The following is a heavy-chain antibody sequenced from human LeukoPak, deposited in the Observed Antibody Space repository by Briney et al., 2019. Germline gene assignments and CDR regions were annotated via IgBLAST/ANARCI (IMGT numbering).Heavy chain of an antibody. CDR2: FDPEDGET. J-gene: IGHJ3*02. D-gene: IGHD2-21*02. Sequence: ASVKVSCKVSGYTLTELSMQWVRQAPGKGLEWIGGFDPEDGETIYAQKFQGRVTMTEDTSTDTAYMELSSLRSEDMAVYYCATRHAYCGGDCSPSADAFDIWGQGTMVTVSS. CDR1: GYTLTELS. V-gene: IGHV1-24*01. CDR3: ATRHAYCGGDCSPSADAFDI.